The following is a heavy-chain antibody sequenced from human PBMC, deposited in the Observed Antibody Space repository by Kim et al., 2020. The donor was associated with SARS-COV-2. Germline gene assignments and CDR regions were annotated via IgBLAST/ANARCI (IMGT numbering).Heavy chain of an antibody. V-gene: IGHV3-23*01. CDR2: FVPTGST. Sequence: GGSLRLSCAASGFDFSTYAMTWVRQAPEKGLEWVSTFVPTGSTFYADSVKGRFTISRDNSKNTLYLQMNSLRAEDTAVYYCARDFWGREFDYWGQGALVTVSS. CDR1: GFDFSTYA. J-gene: IGHJ4*02. D-gene: IGHD3-16*01. CDR3: ARDFWGREFDY.